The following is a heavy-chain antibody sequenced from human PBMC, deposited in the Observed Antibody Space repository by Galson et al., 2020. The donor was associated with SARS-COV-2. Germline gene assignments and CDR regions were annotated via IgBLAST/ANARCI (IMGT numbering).Heavy chain of an antibody. D-gene: IGHD6-19*01. V-gene: IGHV3-7*01. CDR1: EFTTRNYW. CDR3: ARDISVAAFDS. J-gene: IGHJ4*02. CDR2: TNQDGSAK. Sequence: GESLKISCAASEFTTRNYWLSWLRQAPGKGLEWVANTNQDGSAKYYVDSVKGRFTISRDNAKNSLYLEMNSLRAEDTAVYYCARDISVAAFDSWGQGTLVTVSS.